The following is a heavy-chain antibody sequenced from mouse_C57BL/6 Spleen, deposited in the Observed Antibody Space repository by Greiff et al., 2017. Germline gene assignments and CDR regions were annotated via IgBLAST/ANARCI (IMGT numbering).Heavy chain of an antibody. J-gene: IGHJ3*01. CDR1: GYTFTSYW. CDR3: ARPDDVSSSAWFAY. Sequence: VQLQQPGAELVRPGTSVKLSCKASGYTFTSYWMHWVKQRPGQGLEWIGVIDPSDSYTNYNQKFKGKATLTVDTSSSTAYMQLSSLTSEDSAVYYCARPDDVSSSAWFAYWGQGTLVTVSA. V-gene: IGHV1-59*01. D-gene: IGHD1-1*01. CDR2: IDPSDSYT.